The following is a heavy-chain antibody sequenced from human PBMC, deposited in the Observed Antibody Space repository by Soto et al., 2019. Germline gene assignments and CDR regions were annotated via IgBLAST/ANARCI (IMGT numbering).Heavy chain of an antibody. V-gene: IGHV4-59*08. D-gene: IGHD6-19*01. J-gene: IGHJ4*02. CDR2: IYYSGST. Sequence: SETLSLTCTVSGGSISSYYWSWIRQPPGKGLEWIGYIYYSGSTNYNPSLKSRVTISVDTSKNQFSLKLSSVTAADSAVYYCARQSTGQWPTHFDYWGQGTLVTVSS. CDR1: GGSISSYY. CDR3: ARQSTGQWPTHFDY.